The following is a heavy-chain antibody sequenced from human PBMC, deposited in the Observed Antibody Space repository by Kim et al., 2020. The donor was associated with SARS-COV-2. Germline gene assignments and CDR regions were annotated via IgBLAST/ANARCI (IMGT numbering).Heavy chain of an antibody. CDR1: GFIFSTYC. CDR3: ATVGRGATGSFGY. D-gene: IGHD3-9*01. V-gene: IGHV3-7*01. Sequence: GGSLRLSCAASGFIFSTYCMGWVRQPPGKGLEWVAKIKEDGSEKSYVDSVKGRFTISRDNAQNSLYLQLNSLRGEDTALYYCATVGRGATGSFGYWGQGT. CDR2: IKEDGSEK. J-gene: IGHJ4*02.